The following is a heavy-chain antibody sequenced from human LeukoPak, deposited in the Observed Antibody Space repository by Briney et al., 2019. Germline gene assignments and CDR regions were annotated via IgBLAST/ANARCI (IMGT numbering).Heavy chain of an antibody. CDR1: GFTFSRYW. Sequence: PGRSLRLSCAASGFTFSRYWMHWIRQAPGKGLVWVSRINPDGSTTNYADSVKGRFTISRDNTRNTLYLQMNSLRAEDTAVYYCTRDTYGPRDYWGQGILVTVSS. J-gene: IGHJ4*02. CDR3: TRDTYGPRDY. CDR2: INPDGSTT. D-gene: IGHD3-10*01. V-gene: IGHV3-74*01.